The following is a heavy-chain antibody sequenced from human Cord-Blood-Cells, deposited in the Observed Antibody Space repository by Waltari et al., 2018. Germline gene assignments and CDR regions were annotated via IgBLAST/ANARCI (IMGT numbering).Heavy chain of an antibody. CDR2: IYHSGGT. CDR1: GYSISSGYY. Sequence: QVQLQESGPGLVKPSETLSLTCAVSGYSISSGYYWGWIRQPPGKGLEWIGSIYHSGGTDYNPSLTSRVTVSVDTSKNQFSLKLSSGTAADTAVYYCALIAAAAKNAFDMWGQGTMVTVSS. CDR3: ALIAAAAKNAFDM. D-gene: IGHD6-13*01. V-gene: IGHV4-38-2*01. J-gene: IGHJ3*02.